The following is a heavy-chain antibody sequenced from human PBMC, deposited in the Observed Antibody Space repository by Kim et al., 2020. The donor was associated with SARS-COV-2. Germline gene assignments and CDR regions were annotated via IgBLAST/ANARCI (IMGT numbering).Heavy chain of an antibody. D-gene: IGHD6-19*01. J-gene: IGHJ1*01. Sequence: SVKVSCKASGGTFSSYAISWVRQAPGQGLEWMGGIIPIFGTANYAQKFQGRVTITADESTSTAYMELSSLRSEDTAVYYCARDLSHSGWAREDFQHWGQGTLVTVSS. CDR1: GGTFSSYA. CDR3: ARDLSHSGWAREDFQH. V-gene: IGHV1-69*13. CDR2: IIPIFGTA.